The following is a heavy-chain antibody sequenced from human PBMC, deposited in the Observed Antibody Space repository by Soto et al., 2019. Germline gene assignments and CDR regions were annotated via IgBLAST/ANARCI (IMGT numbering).Heavy chain of an antibody. CDR3: AKGGPAAAVFWYFDL. Sequence: QLQLVESGGGVVQPGKSVRLSCAASGFSFRDTGMHWVRQAPGKGLEWVSVVSNDDSYKYYADSVKGRFTISRDNSRNTLDLKINSLKTEDTGMYYCAKGGPAAAVFWYFDLWCRGTLVTVS. CDR2: VSNDDSYK. J-gene: IGHJ2*01. V-gene: IGHV3-30*18. CDR1: GFSFRDTG. D-gene: IGHD1-26*01.